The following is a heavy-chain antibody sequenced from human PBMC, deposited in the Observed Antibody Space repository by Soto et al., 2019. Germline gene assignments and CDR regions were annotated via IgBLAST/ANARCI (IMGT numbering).Heavy chain of an antibody. Sequence: SETLSLTCNMSGDSYSISTYSWSWIRQPPGKALQWIGFIYQSGVTSYNPSLASRVSISLDRSNNQCSLKLKSVTAADTAVYFFFGMPYTRRLRLASCGPGTLVPVSS. CDR2: IYQSGVT. V-gene: IGHV4-30-2*01. CDR3: FGMPYTRRLRLAS. CDR1: GDSYSISTYS. D-gene: IGHD2-2*02. J-gene: IGHJ1*01.